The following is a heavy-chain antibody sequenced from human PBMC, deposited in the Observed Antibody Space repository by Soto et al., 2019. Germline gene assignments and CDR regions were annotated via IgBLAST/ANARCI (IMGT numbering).Heavy chain of an antibody. CDR1: GFRFASYD. D-gene: IGHD4-17*01. CDR3: ARVNSGDSRYFDF. J-gene: IGHJ4*02. CDR2: MDPNSDNT. V-gene: IGHV1-8*01. Sequence: ASVKVSCKASGFRFASYDINWVRQATGQGLEWLGGMDPNSDNTGLVQKFQGRVTMTRNSSTSTAYMELSSLKSEDTAVYYCARVNSGDSRYFDFWGLG.